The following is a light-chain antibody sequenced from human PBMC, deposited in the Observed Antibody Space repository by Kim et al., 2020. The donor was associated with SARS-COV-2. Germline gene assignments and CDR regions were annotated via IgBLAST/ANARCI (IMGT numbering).Light chain of an antibody. Sequence: GQSITISCTGTSSDVGGYNYVSWYQQHPGKAPKLMIYDVSNRPSGVSNRFSGSKSGNTASLTISGLHPEDEADYYCSSYTSTNTLVFGGGTKLTVL. J-gene: IGLJ3*02. CDR2: DVS. CDR3: SSYTSTNTLV. CDR1: SSDVGGYNY. V-gene: IGLV2-14*03.